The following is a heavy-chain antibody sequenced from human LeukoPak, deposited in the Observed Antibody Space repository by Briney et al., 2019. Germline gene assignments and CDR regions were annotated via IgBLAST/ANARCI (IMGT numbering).Heavy chain of an antibody. V-gene: IGHV3-53*01. CDR3: AAWSDAAWYGGNY. CDR1: GFTVSSNY. J-gene: IGHJ4*02. CDR2: IYSGGST. Sequence: PGGSLRLSCAASGFTVSSNYMSWVRQAPGKGLEWVSVIYSGGSTYYADSVKGRFTISRDNAKNSLYLQMNSLRAEDTAVYYCAAWSDAAWYGGNYWGQGTLVTVSS. D-gene: IGHD3-10*01.